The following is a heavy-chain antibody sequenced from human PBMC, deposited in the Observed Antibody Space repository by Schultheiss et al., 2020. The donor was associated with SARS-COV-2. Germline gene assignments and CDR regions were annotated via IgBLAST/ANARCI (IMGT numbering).Heavy chain of an antibody. Sequence: GGSLRLSCAASGFTFSSYAMSWVRQAPGKGLEWVSGINGGGGGTYYADSVKGRFTISRDNSKNTLYLQMNSLRAEDTAVYYCARDQVGATTGGDYWGQGTLVTVSS. CDR2: INGGGGGT. D-gene: IGHD1-26*01. V-gene: IGHV3-23*01. CDR1: GFTFSSYA. CDR3: ARDQVGATTGGDY. J-gene: IGHJ4*02.